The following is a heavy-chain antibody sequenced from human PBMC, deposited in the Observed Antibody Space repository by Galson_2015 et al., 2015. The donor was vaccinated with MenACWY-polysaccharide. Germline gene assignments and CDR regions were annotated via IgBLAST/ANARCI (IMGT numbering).Heavy chain of an antibody. CDR3: AREGSRIVFHAFDI. V-gene: IGHV3-48*02. CDR1: GFTFSDYN. CDR2: INSRSTTV. Sequence: SLRLSCAASGFTFSDYNMVWVRQAPGKGLEWVSDINSRSTTVHYVDSVKGRFTMSRDNVKNTLFLQMKSLRDEDSAVYFCAREGSRIVFHAFDIWGQGTMVTVSS. J-gene: IGHJ3*02. D-gene: IGHD2-2*01.